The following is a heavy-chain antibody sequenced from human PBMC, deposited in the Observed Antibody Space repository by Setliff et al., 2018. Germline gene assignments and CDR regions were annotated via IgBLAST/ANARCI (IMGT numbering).Heavy chain of an antibody. CDR2: MNPNSGNT. CDR3: ARGLRQNRSNSDVFDI. Sequence: GASVKVSCKASGYTLTNYDTNWLRQAAGQGLEWMGWMNPNSGNTGYAQKFQGRVTMTRNTSISTVYMELSSLRYEDMAVYYCARGLRQNRSNSDVFDIWGQGTVVTVSS. D-gene: IGHD4-4*01. CDR1: GYTLTNYD. J-gene: IGHJ3*02. V-gene: IGHV1-8*02.